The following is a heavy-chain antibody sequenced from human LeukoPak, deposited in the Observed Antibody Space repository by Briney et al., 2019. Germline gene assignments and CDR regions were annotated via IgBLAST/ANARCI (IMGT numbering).Heavy chain of an antibody. CDR3: AKGKDGGYTGSYSHFDS. Sequence: GGSLRLSCAASGMTFSVHAMNWVRQAPGKGLEWVSVISGSGSTLDYADSVKGRFTISRDNSRNTLYLQMNSLGAEDTAMYYCAKGKDGGYTGSYSHFDSWGQGTQVTVSS. V-gene: IGHV3-23*01. D-gene: IGHD1-26*01. CDR2: ISGSGSTL. CDR1: GMTFSVHA. J-gene: IGHJ4*02.